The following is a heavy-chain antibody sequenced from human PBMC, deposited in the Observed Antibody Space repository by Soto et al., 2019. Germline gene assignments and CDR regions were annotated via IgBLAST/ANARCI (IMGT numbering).Heavy chain of an antibody. D-gene: IGHD2-15*01. V-gene: IGHV3-23*01. CDR3: ALREMGCSGGSCYSLHYYYYYMDV. J-gene: IGHJ6*03. Sequence: GGSLRLSCAASGFTFSSYAMSWVRQAPGKGLEWVSAISGSGGSTYYADSVKGRFTISRDNSKNTLYQQMNSLRAEDTAVYYCALREMGCSGGSCYSLHYYYYYMDVWGKGTTVTVSS. CDR1: GFTFSSYA. CDR2: ISGSGGST.